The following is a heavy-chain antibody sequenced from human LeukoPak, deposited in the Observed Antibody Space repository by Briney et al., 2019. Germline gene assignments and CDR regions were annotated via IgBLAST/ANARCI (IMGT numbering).Heavy chain of an antibody. CDR3: ARVSWWQLVYYYYYMDV. CDR2: IKQDGSEK. D-gene: IGHD2-15*01. Sequence: GGSLRLSCAASGFTFSSYWMSWVRQAPGKGLEWVANIKQDGSEKYYVDSVKGRFTISRDNAKNSLYLQMNSLRAEETAAYYCARVSWWQLVYYYYYMDVWGKGTTVTVSS. V-gene: IGHV3-7*01. CDR1: GFTFSSYW. J-gene: IGHJ6*03.